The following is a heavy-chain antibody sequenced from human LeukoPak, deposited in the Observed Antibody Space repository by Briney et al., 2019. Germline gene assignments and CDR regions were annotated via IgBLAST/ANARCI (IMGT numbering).Heavy chain of an antibody. J-gene: IGHJ4*02. CDR2: ISGNRGRT. CDR3: AKSTSSWERGDY. D-gene: IGHD6-13*01. CDR1: GLTFSSYA. V-gene: IGHV3-23*01. Sequence: GGSLRLSCAASGLTFSSYAMSWVRQAPGKGLERVSSISGNRGRTYYADSVKGRFSISRDNSNNTLYLQMNSLRAEDAAVYYCAKSTSSWERGDYWGQGTLVTVSS.